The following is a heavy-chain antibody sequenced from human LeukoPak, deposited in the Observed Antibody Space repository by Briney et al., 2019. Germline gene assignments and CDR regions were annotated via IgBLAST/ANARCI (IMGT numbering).Heavy chain of an antibody. CDR3: ARDGHSSSSGLGY. D-gene: IGHD6-6*01. CDR2: ISGSGGST. V-gene: IGHV3-23*01. Sequence: PGGSLRLSCAASGFTFSSYAMSWVRQAPGKGLEWVSAISGSGGSTYYADSVKGRFTISRDNAKNSLYLQMNSLRAEDTAVYYCARDGHSSSSGLGYWGQGTLVTVSS. CDR1: GFTFSSYA. J-gene: IGHJ4*02.